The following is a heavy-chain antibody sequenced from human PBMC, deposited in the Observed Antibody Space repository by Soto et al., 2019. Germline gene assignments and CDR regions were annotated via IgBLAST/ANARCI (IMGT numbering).Heavy chain of an antibody. V-gene: IGHV4-39*07. J-gene: IGHJ5*02. CDR1: GGSIRSSSYY. CDR2: VFYSGTT. Sequence: PSETLSLTCTVSGGSIRSSSYYWAWIRQPPGKGLEWIGSVFYSGTTYYNPSLKSRVSISIDTSKSQFSLKLSSVSAADTAVYDCARATVTTNWLDPWGQGTLVTVSS. CDR3: ARATVTTNWLDP. D-gene: IGHD4-17*01.